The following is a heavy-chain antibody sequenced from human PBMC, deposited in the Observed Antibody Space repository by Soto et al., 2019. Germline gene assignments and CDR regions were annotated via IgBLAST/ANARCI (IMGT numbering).Heavy chain of an antibody. J-gene: IGHJ1*01. CDR3: AKHLALKVPDF. CDR2: IYPGDSDT. Sequence: GESLKISCKGSGYTFATSWIGWVRRLPGKGMEWMGIIYPGDSDTRYSPSFQGHVTISADKSVNTAYLHWSSLQASDTAIYYCAKHLALKVPDFRGQGTLVTVSS. V-gene: IGHV5-51*01. CDR1: GYTFATSW. D-gene: IGHD2-21*02.